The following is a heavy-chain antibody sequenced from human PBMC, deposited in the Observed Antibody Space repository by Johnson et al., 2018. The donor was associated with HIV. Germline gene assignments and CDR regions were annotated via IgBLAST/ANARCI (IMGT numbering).Heavy chain of an antibody. V-gene: IGHV3-9*01. J-gene: IGHJ3*02. D-gene: IGHD3-16*01. CDR2: ISWNSGSI. Sequence: GKGLEWVSGISWNSGSIGYADSVKGRFTITRDNSKNTLYLQMTSLRQDDTAVYSCYCTDHFGGLDAFDIWGQGTIVTVSS. CDR3: YCTDHFGGLDAFDI.